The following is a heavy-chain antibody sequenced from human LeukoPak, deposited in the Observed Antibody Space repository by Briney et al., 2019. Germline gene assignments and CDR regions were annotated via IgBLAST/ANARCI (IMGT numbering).Heavy chain of an antibody. CDR2: ISGSGGST. CDR1: GFTFSSYA. V-gene: IGHV3-23*01. Sequence: PGGSLRLSCAASGFTFSSYAMSWVRRAPGKGLEWVSAISGSGGSTYYADSVKGRFTISGDNSKNTLYLQMNSLRAEDTAVYYCASWNYVDYFDYWGQGTLVTVSS. J-gene: IGHJ4*02. D-gene: IGHD1-7*01. CDR3: ASWNYVDYFDY.